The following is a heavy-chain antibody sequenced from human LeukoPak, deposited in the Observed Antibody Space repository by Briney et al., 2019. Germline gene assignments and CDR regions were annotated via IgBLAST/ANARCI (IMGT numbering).Heavy chain of an antibody. Sequence: GASVKVSCKASGYSFTSYNIHWLRQAAGQGLEWMGWINPNSGGTNYAQKFQGRVTMTRDTSISTAYMELSRLRSDDTAVYYCARERSGGSYFILRRAATRALDYWGQGTLVTVSS. D-gene: IGHD1-26*01. J-gene: IGHJ4*02. V-gene: IGHV1-2*02. CDR3: ARERSGGSYFILRRAATRALDY. CDR2: INPNSGGT. CDR1: GYSFTSYN.